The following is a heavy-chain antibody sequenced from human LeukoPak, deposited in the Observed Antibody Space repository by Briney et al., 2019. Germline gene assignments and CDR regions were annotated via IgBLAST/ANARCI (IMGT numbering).Heavy chain of an antibody. V-gene: IGHV4-39*01. J-gene: IGHJ4*02. D-gene: IGHD3-22*01. CDR3: ARARWITMIGEYYFDY. Sequence: SETLSLTCTVSGGSISSSSYYWGWTRQPPGKGLEWIGSIYYSGSTYYNPSLKGRVTISVDTSKNQFSLKLSSVTAADTAVYYCARARWITMIGEYYFDYWGQGTLVTVSS. CDR1: GGSISSSSYY. CDR2: IYYSGST.